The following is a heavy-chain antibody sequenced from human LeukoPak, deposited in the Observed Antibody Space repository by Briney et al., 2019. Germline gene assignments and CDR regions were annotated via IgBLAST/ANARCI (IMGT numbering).Heavy chain of an antibody. Sequence: ASVKVSCKASGYTFTGYYMHWVRQAPGQGLEWIGWMNPNNGDTNYAQKFQGRVTMTRDTSISTAYMELSRLRSDDTAVYYCARGGRYYYGSGSYLYYYYMDVWGKGTTVTVSS. CDR2: MNPNNGDT. V-gene: IGHV1-2*02. CDR3: ARGGRYYYGSGSYLYYYYMDV. D-gene: IGHD3-10*01. CDR1: GYTFTGYY. J-gene: IGHJ6*03.